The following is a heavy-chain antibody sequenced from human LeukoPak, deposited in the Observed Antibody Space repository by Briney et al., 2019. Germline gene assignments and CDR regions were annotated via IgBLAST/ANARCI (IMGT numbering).Heavy chain of an antibody. D-gene: IGHD6-13*01. V-gene: IGHV1-2*02. J-gene: IGHJ4*02. CDR2: INPNSGGT. Sequence: WASVKVSCKASGYTFTGYYMHWVRQAPGQGLEWMGWINPNSGGTNYAQKFQGRVTMTRDTSISTAYMELSRLRSDDTAVYYCASIIAAAGNTRITRGYWGQGTLVTVSS. CDR1: GYTFTGYY. CDR3: ASIIAAAGNTRITRGY.